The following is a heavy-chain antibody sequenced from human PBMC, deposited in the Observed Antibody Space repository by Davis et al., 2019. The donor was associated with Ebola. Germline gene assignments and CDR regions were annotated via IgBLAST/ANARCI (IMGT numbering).Heavy chain of an antibody. CDR3: ARGAWTPRETSPYYFDY. CDR2: IRGKAYSETT. D-gene: IGHD1-26*01. J-gene: IGHJ4*02. Sequence: PGGSLRLSCSSSGFTFGAYAMSWFRQAPGKGLEWVGFIRGKAYSETTEYAASVRGRFTISRDYSKSIAFLQMNSLRTDDTALYYCARGAWTPRETSPYYFDYWGQGTLVTVSS. V-gene: IGHV3-49*03. CDR1: GFTFGAYA.